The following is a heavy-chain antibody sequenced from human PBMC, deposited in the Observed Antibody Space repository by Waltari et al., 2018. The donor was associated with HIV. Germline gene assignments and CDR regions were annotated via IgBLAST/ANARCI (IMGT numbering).Heavy chain of an antibody. CDR3: GRGTTDYINY. J-gene: IGHJ4*02. CDR2: VNTNDGGT. V-gene: IGHV1-46*01. CDR1: GYTFSSFY. D-gene: IGHD3-10*01. Sequence: VHLLQSGAEMKKPGASVTVSCTTSGYTFSSFYIHWVRQAPGQGLLWVGMVNTNDGGTVYSEAFPTRLTLTADTSTSTAYLQLSDLTSEDAATYFCGRGTTDYINYWGQGSLVTISS.